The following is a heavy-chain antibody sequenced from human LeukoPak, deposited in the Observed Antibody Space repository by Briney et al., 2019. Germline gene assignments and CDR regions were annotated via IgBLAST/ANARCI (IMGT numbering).Heavy chain of an antibody. Sequence: ASVKVSCKASGYTFTGYYMHWVRQAPGQGLEWMGWINPNSGGTNYAQKFQGRVTMTRDTSISTAYMELSRLRSDDTAVYYCARGGRGYSYGPLDMDVWGKGTTVTVSS. V-gene: IGHV1-2*02. CDR1: GYTFTGYY. J-gene: IGHJ6*03. CDR2: INPNSGGT. D-gene: IGHD5-18*01. CDR3: ARGGRGYSYGPLDMDV.